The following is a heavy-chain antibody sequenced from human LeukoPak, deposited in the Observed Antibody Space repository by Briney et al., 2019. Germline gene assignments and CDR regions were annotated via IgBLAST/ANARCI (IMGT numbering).Heavy chain of an antibody. J-gene: IGHJ3*02. CDR2: ISAYNGNT. D-gene: IGHD1-26*01. Sequence: ASVKVSCKASGYTFTSYGISWVRQAPGQGLEWMGWISAYNGNTNYAQKLQGRVTMTTDTSTSTAYMELRSLRSDDTAVYYCATVSDIVGATSFLPYDAFDIWGQGTMVTVSS. CDR3: ATVSDIVGATSFLPYDAFDI. CDR1: GYTFTSYG. V-gene: IGHV1-18*01.